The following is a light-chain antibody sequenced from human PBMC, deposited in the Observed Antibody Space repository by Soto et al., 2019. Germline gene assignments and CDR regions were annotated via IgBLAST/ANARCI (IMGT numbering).Light chain of an antibody. Sequence: EIVMTQSPGTLSVSPGERVTLSCRASQSVYSNIAWYQQKPGQGPRLLIYGASTRATGIPGRFTGSGSGTEFTLTISSLQSEDSPVYYCQQYAHCPPYTFAQGTKLQIQ. CDR2: GAS. CDR3: QQYAHCPPYT. CDR1: QSVYSN. V-gene: IGKV3-15*01. J-gene: IGKJ2*01.